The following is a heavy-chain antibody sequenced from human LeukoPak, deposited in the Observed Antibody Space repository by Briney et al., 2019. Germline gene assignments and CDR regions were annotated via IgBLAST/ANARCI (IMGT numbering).Heavy chain of an antibody. Sequence: GASVKVSCKASGYTFTDYYMHWVRQAPGQGLEWMGWINPNSGGTNYVQKFQDRVTLTRDTSISTAYMELSRLRSDDTAVYYCARDMGYSYGFNWFDPWGQGTLVTVSS. CDR1: GYTFTDYY. CDR2: INPNSGGT. D-gene: IGHD5-18*01. J-gene: IGHJ5*02. V-gene: IGHV1-2*02. CDR3: ARDMGYSYGFNWFDP.